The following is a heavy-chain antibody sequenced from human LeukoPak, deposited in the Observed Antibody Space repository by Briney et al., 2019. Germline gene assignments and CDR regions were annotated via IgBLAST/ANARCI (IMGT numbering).Heavy chain of an antibody. D-gene: IGHD3-3*01. Sequence: SQTLSLTCTVSGGSISNYYWSWIRQPAGKGLEWIGRMYTSGSTNYNPSLKSRVTMSVDTSKNQFSLNLSSVTAADTAVYYCARGVDFWSGYQNWFDPWGQGTLVSVSS. J-gene: IGHJ5*02. V-gene: IGHV4-4*07. CDR3: ARGVDFWSGYQNWFDP. CDR2: MYTSGST. CDR1: GGSISNYY.